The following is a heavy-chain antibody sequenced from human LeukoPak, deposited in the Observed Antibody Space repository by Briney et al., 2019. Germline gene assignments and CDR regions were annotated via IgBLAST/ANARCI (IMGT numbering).Heavy chain of an antibody. V-gene: IGHV3-23*01. J-gene: IGHJ6*03. CDR1: GFTFSSYA. D-gene: IGHD2-8*02. CDR2: ISGSGGST. Sequence: GGSLRLSCAASGFTFSSYAMSWVRQAPGKGLEWVSAISGSGGSTYYADSVKGRFTISRDNSKNTLYLQMNSLRAEDTAVYYCAKCYPPLYLITGYYYMDVWGKGTTVTVSS. CDR3: AKCYPPLYLITGYYYMDV.